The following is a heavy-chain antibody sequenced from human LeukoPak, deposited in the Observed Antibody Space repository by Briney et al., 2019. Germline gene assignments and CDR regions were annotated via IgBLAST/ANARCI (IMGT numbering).Heavy chain of an antibody. D-gene: IGHD4-23*01. CDR1: GGTFSSYA. Sequence: SVKVSCKASGGTFSSYAISWVRQAPGQGLEWMGGIIPIFGTANYAQKFQGRVTITTDESTSTAYMELSSLRSVDTAVYYCARPAPTVGYAFDIWGQGTMVTVSS. CDR2: IIPIFGTA. V-gene: IGHV1-69*05. J-gene: IGHJ3*02. CDR3: ARPAPTVGYAFDI.